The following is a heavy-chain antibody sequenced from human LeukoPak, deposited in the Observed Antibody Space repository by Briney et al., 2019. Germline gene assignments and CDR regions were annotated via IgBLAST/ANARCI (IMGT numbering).Heavy chain of an antibody. D-gene: IGHD1-26*01. CDR1: GFSFSNYF. Sequence: PGGSLRLSCEASGFSFSNYFISWIRQAPGKGLEWVSYITNSGRSTNYADAVKGRFTISRDNTKKSVYLEMTDLRLEDTAVYYCAREASGNYYVFDSWGQGTRVTVSS. CDR3: AREASGNYYVFDS. J-gene: IGHJ4*02. V-gene: IGHV3-11*04. CDR2: ITNSGRST.